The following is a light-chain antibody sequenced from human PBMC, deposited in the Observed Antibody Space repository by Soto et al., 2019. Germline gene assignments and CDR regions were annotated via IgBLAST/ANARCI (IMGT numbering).Light chain of an antibody. CDR3: HQSANSPVT. Sequence: TVLTQSPGTLSLSPGERATLSCRASQSVSSTYVSWYQQKPGQAPRLLIFGASSRATGIPDRFSGSGSGTDFTLTISSLEPEDFAVSYCHQSANSPVTFGQGTKLEIK. V-gene: IGKV3-20*01. J-gene: IGKJ2*01. CDR2: GAS. CDR1: QSVSSTY.